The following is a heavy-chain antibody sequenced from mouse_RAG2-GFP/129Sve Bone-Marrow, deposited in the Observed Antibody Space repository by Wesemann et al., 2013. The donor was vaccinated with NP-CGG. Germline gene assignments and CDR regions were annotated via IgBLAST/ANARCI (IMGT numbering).Heavy chain of an antibody. CDR1: GYAFSSSW. CDR2: IYPGDGDT. CDR3: TREVYWYFDV. J-gene: IGHJ1*01. V-gene: IGHV1-82*01. Sequence: PGASVKISCKASGYAFSSSWMNWVKQRPGQGLEWIGRIYPGDGDTNYNGKFKSKATLTVDKPSSTAYMQLSSLTSEDSAVYYCTREVYWYFDVWGAGDHGSPSPQ.